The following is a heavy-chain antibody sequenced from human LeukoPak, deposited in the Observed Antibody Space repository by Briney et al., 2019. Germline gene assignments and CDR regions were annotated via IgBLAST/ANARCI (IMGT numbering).Heavy chain of an antibody. J-gene: IGHJ4*02. Sequence: SVKVSCKASGGTFSSYAISWVRQAPGQGLEWMGRIIPIFGTANYAQKFQGRVTITTDESTSTAYMELSSLRSEDTAVYYCARDLGEHDYGDYPPFGLDYWGQGTLVTVSS. CDR3: ARDLGEHDYGDYPPFGLDY. V-gene: IGHV1-69*05. CDR1: GGTFSSYA. D-gene: IGHD4-17*01. CDR2: IIPIFGTA.